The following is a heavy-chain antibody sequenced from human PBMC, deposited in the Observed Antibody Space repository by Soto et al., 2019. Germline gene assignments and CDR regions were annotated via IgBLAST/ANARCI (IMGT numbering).Heavy chain of an antibody. D-gene: IGHD2-2*01. Sequence: QVQLVQSGVEVKKPGASVKVSCKASGYTFTSYAMHWVRQAPGQRLEWMGWINAGNGNTKYSQKFQGRVTITRDTSASTAYMELSSLRSEDTAVYYCARDHNVVPALSWFDPWGQGTLVTVSS. V-gene: IGHV1-3*01. CDR3: ARDHNVVPALSWFDP. CDR1: GYTFTSYA. CDR2: INAGNGNT. J-gene: IGHJ5*02.